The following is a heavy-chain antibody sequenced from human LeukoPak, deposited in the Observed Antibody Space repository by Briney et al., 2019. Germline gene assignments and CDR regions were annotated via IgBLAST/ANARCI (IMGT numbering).Heavy chain of an antibody. CDR2: ISWNSGSI. D-gene: IGHD6-19*01. V-gene: IGHV3-9*01. CDR1: GFSFDDYA. CDR3: AKDTGIAVAGHIDY. Sequence: PGRSLRLSCAASGFSFDDYALHWVRQAPGKGLEWVSGISWNSGSIGYADSVKGRFTISRDNAKNSLYLQMNSLSAEDTAFYYCAKDTGIAVAGHIDYWGQGTLVTVSS. J-gene: IGHJ4*02.